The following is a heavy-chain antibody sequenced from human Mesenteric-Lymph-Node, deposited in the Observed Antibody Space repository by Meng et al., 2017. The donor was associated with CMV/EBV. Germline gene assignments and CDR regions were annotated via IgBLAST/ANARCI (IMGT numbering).Heavy chain of an antibody. CDR3: ASEGKEGDFDY. V-gene: IGHV4-61*01. J-gene: IGHJ4*02. D-gene: IGHD1-26*01. CDR2: IYYLGSA. CDR1: GGSVRSGTNY. Sequence: GSLRLSCTVSGGSVRSGTNYWSWIRQPPGKELEWIGYIYYLGSANYNPSLKSRVTMSVDTSRNQFSPKMSSVTAADTAVYYCASEGKEGDFDYWGQGSLVTVSS.